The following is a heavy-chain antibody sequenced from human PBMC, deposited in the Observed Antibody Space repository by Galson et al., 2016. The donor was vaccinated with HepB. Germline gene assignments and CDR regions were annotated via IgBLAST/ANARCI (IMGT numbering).Heavy chain of an antibody. CDR1: GFTFSDYS. D-gene: IGHD3/OR15-3a*01. Sequence: SLRLSCEASGFTFSDYSMSWVRQAPGKGLERLSYISSTSITTYYADSVKGRFTISRDNVKGLLYLQMNSLRAEDTGIYYCARDHLWTGSYFDYWGQGTQVTVSS. V-gene: IGHV3-48*01. CDR3: ARDHLWTGSYFDY. J-gene: IGHJ4*02. CDR2: ISSTSITT.